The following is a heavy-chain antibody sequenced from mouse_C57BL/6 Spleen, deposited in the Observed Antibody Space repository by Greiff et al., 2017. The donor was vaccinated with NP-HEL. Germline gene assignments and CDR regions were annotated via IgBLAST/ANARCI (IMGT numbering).Heavy chain of an antibody. J-gene: IGHJ3*01. CDR1: GYTFTDYN. D-gene: IGHD2-5*01. V-gene: IGHV1-22*01. Sequence: VQLKESGPELVKPGASVKMSCKASGYTFTDYNMHWVKQSHGKSLEWIGYINPSNGGTSYNQKFKGKATLTVNKSSSTAYMELRSLTSEDSAVDYCARACSSNSPAYWGQVTLVTVSA. CDR2: INPSNGGT. CDR3: ARACSSNSPAY.